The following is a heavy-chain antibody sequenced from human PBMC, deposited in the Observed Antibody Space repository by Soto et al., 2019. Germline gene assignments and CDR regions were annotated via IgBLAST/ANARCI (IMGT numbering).Heavy chain of an antibody. V-gene: IGHV1-8*01. Sequence: ASVKVSCKASRFPFTTYDINWVLQATGQGFEWMGWMNPLSGKTGFAQKFQGRLILTRDTSLGTAYMELSSLTSEDSAVYYCARAAQPRGMDVWGQGTTVTVSS. J-gene: IGHJ6*02. CDR3: ARAAQPRGMDV. CDR1: RFPFTTYD. CDR2: MNPLSGKT.